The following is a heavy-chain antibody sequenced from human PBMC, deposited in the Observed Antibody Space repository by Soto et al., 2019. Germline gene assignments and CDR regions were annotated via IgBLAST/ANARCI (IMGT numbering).Heavy chain of an antibody. Sequence: QVQLVESGGGVVQPGRSLRLSCAASGFTFSSFSMHWVRQAPGKGLEWVALISYDGSNKYHADSVKGRFTISRDNSKNTLYLKMNSLRAEDTAVYYCARDPSYYDILTGYYTPGFDYWGQGTLVTVSS. J-gene: IGHJ4*02. D-gene: IGHD3-9*01. CDR2: ISYDGSNK. V-gene: IGHV3-30-3*01. CDR1: GFTFSSFS. CDR3: ARDPSYYDILTGYYTPGFDY.